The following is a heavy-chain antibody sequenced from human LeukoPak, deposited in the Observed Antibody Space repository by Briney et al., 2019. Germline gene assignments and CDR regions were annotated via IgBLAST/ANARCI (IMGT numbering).Heavy chain of an antibody. CDR2: ISYDGSNK. CDR1: GFTFSSYA. Sequence: GRSLRLSCAASGFTFSSYAMHWVRQAPGKGLEWVAVISYDGSNKYYADSVKGRFTISTDNSKNTLYPQMNSLRAEDTAVYYCARESWGSGFDYWGQGTLVTVSS. CDR3: ARESWGSGFDY. V-gene: IGHV3-30-3*01. D-gene: IGHD7-27*01. J-gene: IGHJ4*02.